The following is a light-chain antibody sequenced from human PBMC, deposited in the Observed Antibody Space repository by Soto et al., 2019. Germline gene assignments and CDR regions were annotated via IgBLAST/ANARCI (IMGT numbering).Light chain of an antibody. V-gene: IGKV3-20*01. CDR1: QSVDSTY. Sequence: EIVLTQSPGTLSLSPGERATLSCRASQSVDSTYLAWYQQKPDQSPRLLIYATSTRAAGIPDRFSGYGSGTDFTLTISRLEPEDFAVYYCQHYSGSPPLVTFGQGTRLEIK. CDR3: QHYSGSPPLVT. J-gene: IGKJ5*01. CDR2: ATS.